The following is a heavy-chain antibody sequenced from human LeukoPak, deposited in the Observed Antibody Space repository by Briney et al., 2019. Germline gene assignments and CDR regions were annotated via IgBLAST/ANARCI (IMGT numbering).Heavy chain of an antibody. D-gene: IGHD2-21*02. CDR1: GASIITGDYY. J-gene: IGHJ4*02. Sequence: SETLSLTCIVSGASIITGDYYWSWIRQPPGKGLQWIGYIYYSGGADYNPSLQSRVTISVDTSKNEFSLKVRSVTAADTAVYFCARTHCEGDCFSAIRYWGQGTPVTVSS. V-gene: IGHV4-30-4*08. CDR2: IYYSGGA. CDR3: ARTHCEGDCFSAIRY.